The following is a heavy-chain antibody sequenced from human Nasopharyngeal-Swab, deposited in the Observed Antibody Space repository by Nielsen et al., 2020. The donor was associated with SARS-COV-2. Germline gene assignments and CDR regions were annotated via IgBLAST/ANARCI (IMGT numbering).Heavy chain of an antibody. J-gene: IGHJ4*02. V-gene: IGHV3-66*01. CDR3: ARGDDSSGYPYSHDY. CDR2: IYAGGST. D-gene: IGHD3-22*01. CDR1: GFSVSTKY. Sequence: GESLKISCAASGFSVSTKYMSWVSQAPGKGLEWVSSIYAGGSTYYADSVKGRFTISRDNFKNTLYLQMNSLRAEDTAVYYCARGDDSSGYPYSHDYWGQGTLVTVSS.